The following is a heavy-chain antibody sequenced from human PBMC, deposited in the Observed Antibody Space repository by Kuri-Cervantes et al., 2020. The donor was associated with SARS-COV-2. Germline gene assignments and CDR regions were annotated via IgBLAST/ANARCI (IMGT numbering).Heavy chain of an antibody. CDR2: IKSKTDGGTT. V-gene: IGHV3-15*01. Sequence: GESLKISCAASGFTFSNAWMSRVRQAPGKGLEWVGRIKSKTDGGTTDYAAPVKGRFTISRDDSKNTLYLQMNSLKTEDTAVYYCTTGLTETPDYWGQGTLVTVPQ. D-gene: IGHD2-8*02. CDR3: TTGLTETPDY. CDR1: GFTFSNAW. J-gene: IGHJ4*02.